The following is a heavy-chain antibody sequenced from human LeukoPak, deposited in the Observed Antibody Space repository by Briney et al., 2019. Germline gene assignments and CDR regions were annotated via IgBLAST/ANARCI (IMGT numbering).Heavy chain of an antibody. V-gene: IGHV3-23*01. J-gene: IGHJ4*02. Sequence: GGSLRLSCAASGFTFSSYAMSWVRQAPGKGLEWVSAISGSGGSTYYADSVKGRFTISRDNSKNTLYLQMNSLRAEDTAVYYCAKTGRLLWFGESLFDYWGQGTLVTVSS. CDR2: ISGSGGST. D-gene: IGHD3-10*01. CDR3: AKTGRLLWFGESLFDY. CDR1: GFTFSSYA.